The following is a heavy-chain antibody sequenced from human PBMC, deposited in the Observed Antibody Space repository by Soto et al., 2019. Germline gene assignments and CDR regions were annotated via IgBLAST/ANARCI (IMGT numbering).Heavy chain of an antibody. J-gene: IGHJ3*02. Sequence: QVQLVQSGAEVKKPGSSVKVSCKASGGTFSSYAISWVRQAPGQGLEWMGGIIPIFGTANYAEKFQGRVRITADESGGTANMELSRSGSEDTAVYYCARDGDNVGDCGAFYIWGQGKIVTVST. CDR2: IIPIFGTA. V-gene: IGHV1-69*12. D-gene: IGHD3-16*01. CDR3: ARDGDNVGDCGAFYI. CDR1: GGTFSSYA.